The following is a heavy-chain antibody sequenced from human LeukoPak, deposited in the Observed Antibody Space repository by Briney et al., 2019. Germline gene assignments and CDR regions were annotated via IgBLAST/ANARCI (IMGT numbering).Heavy chain of an antibody. CDR2: MFDTGST. CDR1: GGSIYGYY. J-gene: IGHJ6*03. CDR3: ASAPGWRGYTLEYYSYMDV. V-gene: IGHV4-59*12. Sequence: SEALSLTCTVSGGSIYGYYWSWIRQPPGKRLEWIGNMFDTGSTNYNPSLKGRVTMSGDTSKNQFSLRLSSVTAADTAVYYCASAPGWRGYTLEYYSYMDVWGKGTTVTVSS. D-gene: IGHD2-2*02.